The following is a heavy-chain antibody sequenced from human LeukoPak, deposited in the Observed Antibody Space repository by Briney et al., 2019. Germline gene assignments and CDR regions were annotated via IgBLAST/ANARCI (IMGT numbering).Heavy chain of an antibody. J-gene: IGHJ4*02. CDR1: GGSFSGSY. Sequence: SETLSLACAVYGGSFSGSYWSWIRQPPGKRLEWIGEINHSGSTNYDSSLESRVTISVDTSNNQFSLKLSSVTAADTAVYYCARDTKFYDSSVYYYLDYWGQGTLVTVSS. CDR3: ARDTKFYDSSVYYYLDY. D-gene: IGHD3-22*01. CDR2: INHSGST. V-gene: IGHV4-34*01.